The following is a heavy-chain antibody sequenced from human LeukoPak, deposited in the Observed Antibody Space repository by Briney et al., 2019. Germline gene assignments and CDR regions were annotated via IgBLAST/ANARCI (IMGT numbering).Heavy chain of an antibody. Sequence: PSETLSLTCTVSGGSISSYYWSWIRQPPGKGLEYIGYIYYSERTNYNPSLKSRVTISVDTSKNQFSLKVISVTAADTAIYYCAAASYGSTWYNAENAECFHHWGQGTLVTVSS. D-gene: IGHD6-13*01. CDR3: AAASYGSTWYNAENAECFHH. J-gene: IGHJ1*01. V-gene: IGHV4-59*01. CDR2: IYYSERT. CDR1: GGSISSYY.